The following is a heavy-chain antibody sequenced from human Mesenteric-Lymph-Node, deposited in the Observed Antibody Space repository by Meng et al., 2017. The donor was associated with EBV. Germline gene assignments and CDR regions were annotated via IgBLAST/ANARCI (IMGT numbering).Heavy chain of an antibody. V-gene: IGHV3-21*01. CDR3: ARDDYTNYVLDY. J-gene: IGHJ4*02. CDR1: GFTFRSYT. D-gene: IGHD4-11*01. Sequence: EVQLVESGGGLVMPGGSLRLSCAASGFTFRSYTINWVRQAPGKGLEWVSAISSSSVYISYADSVKGRFTISRDNAKNSLYLQMNSLRAEDTAVYYCARDDYTNYVLDYWGQGTLVTVSS. CDR2: ISSSSVYI.